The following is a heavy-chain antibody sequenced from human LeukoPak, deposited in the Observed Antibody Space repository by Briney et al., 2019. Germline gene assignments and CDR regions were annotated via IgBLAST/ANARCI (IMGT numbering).Heavy chain of an antibody. D-gene: IGHD2-2*02. J-gene: IGHJ4*02. Sequence: GGSLRLSCAASGFTFSSYAMHWVRQAPGKGLEWVAVISYDGSNKYYADSVKGRFTISRDNSKNTLYLQMNSLRAEDTAVYYCARVGVVPAAIFDYWGQGTLVTVSS. CDR2: ISYDGSNK. CDR3: ARVGVVPAAIFDY. V-gene: IGHV3-30-3*01. CDR1: GFTFSSYA.